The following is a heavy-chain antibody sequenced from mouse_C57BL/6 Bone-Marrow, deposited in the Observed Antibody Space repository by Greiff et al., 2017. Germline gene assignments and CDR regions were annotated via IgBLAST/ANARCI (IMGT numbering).Heavy chain of an antibody. CDR3: TTAIVNYYAMDY. Sequence: EVQLQQSGAELVRPGASVTLSCTASGFNIKDDYMHWVKQRPEQGLEWIGWIDPENGDTEYASKFQGKATITADTSSNTAYLQLSSLTSEDTAVYYCTTAIVNYYAMDYWGQGTSVTVSS. CDR1: GFNIKDDY. D-gene: IGHD2-5*01. V-gene: IGHV14-4*01. CDR2: IDPENGDT. J-gene: IGHJ4*01.